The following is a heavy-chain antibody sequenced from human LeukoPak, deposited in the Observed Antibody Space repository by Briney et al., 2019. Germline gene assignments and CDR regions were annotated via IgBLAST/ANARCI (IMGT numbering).Heavy chain of an antibody. CDR3: ARGRQLGEWYYFDY. D-gene: IGHD6-6*01. J-gene: IGHJ4*02. CDR2: IYYSGST. V-gene: IGHV4-38-2*02. CDR1: GYSISSGYY. Sequence: SETLSLTCKVSGYSISSGYYWGWIRQPPGKGLEWIGSIYYSGSTYYNPSLKSRVTILVDTSKNQFSLKLSSVTAADTAVYYCARGRQLGEWYYFDYWGQGTLVTVSS.